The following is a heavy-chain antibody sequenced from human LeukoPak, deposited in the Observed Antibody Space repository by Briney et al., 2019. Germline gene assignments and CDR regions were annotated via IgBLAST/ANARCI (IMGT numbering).Heavy chain of an antibody. CDR2: INPNSGGT. V-gene: IGHV1-2*06. D-gene: IGHD6-13*01. Sequence: ASVKVSCKASGYTFTSYDINWVRQATGQGLDWMGRINPNSGGTNYAQKFQGRVTMTRDTSISTAYIELSRLRSDDTAVYYCARPDSSSWFLDDAFDIWGQGTMVTVSS. CDR1: GYTFTSYD. CDR3: ARPDSSSWFLDDAFDI. J-gene: IGHJ3*02.